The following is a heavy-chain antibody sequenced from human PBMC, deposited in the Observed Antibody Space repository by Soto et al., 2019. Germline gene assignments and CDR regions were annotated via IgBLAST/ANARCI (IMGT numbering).Heavy chain of an antibody. CDR3: AKRGGTSASGNFGS. CDR2: ISPGGNTK. D-gene: IGHD3-16*01. J-gene: IGHJ4*02. CDR1: RLTFSNYA. V-gene: IGHV3-23*01. Sequence: GSLRLSCAASRLTFSNYAISWVRQAPGKGLEWILAISPGGNTKIYADSVKGRFTISRDTSKNTLHLQMNSLRAEDTAVYYCAKRGGTSASGNFGSWDQGTLVTVSS.